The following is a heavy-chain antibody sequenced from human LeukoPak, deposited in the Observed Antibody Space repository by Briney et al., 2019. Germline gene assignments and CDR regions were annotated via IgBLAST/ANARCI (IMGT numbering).Heavy chain of an antibody. V-gene: IGHV4-59*01. CDR2: ISYSGYT. D-gene: IGHD4-23*01. CDR1: GGSIRSYY. CDR3: ARGRNDNGGMFFDS. Sequence: SETLSLTCPVSGGSIRSYYWNWIRQTPGKGLEWVGFISYSGYTSYSPSLKSRVAISVDTAKSQFSLRLNSMTAADTAIYYCARGRNDNGGMFFDSWAQGNLVTVSS. J-gene: IGHJ4*02.